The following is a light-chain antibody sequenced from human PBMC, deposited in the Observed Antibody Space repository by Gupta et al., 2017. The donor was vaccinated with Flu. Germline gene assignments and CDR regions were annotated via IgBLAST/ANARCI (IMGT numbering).Light chain of an antibody. V-gene: IGLV2-14*01. CDR2: EVS. CDR3: SSYTSSSTLYV. CDR1: SSDVGGYNY. J-gene: IGLJ1*01. Sequence: ITISCTGTSSDVGGYNYVSLYQQHPGKAPKLMIYEVSYRPSGVSNCFSGSKSGNTASLPISGLQADDEADYYCSSYTSSSTLYVFGTETKVTVL.